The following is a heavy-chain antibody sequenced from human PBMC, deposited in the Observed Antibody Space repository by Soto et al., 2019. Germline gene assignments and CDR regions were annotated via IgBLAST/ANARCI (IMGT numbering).Heavy chain of an antibody. V-gene: IGHV1-2*02. J-gene: IGHJ1*01. Sequence: QVQLVQSGAEVKKPGASVAVSCKASGYTFTGYYLHWVRQAPGQGLEWMGWINPNSGDTDPAQKFQGRVTLTRDTSISTAYMKLSRLRSDDTAIYYCTRGPQQYGDYGEYFHHWGQGTLVTVSS. CDR3: TRGPQQYGDYGEYFHH. D-gene: IGHD4-17*01. CDR2: INPNSGDT. CDR1: GYTFTGYY.